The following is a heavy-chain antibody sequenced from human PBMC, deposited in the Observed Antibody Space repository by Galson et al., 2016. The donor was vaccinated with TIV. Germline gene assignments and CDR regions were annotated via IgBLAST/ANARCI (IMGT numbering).Heavy chain of an antibody. CDR2: VYYHGVT. Sequence: SETLSLTCSVSGGASSTTHFWGWIRQAPGKGLEWIGGVYYHGVTYYNPSLKSRVIISVDTSKGHFSLTLTSVTAADPAVYYLARLDAISAWLDTWGQGALVTVSS. V-gene: IGHV4-39*02. CDR3: ARLDAISAWLDT. CDR1: GGASSTTHF. D-gene: IGHD3/OR15-3a*01. J-gene: IGHJ5*02.